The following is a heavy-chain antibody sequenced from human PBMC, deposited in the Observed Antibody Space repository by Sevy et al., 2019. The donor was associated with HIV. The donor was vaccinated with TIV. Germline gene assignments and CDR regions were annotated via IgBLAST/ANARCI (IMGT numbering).Heavy chain of an antibody. D-gene: IGHD4-17*01. CDR2: ISGSGDDTI. J-gene: IGHJ6*02. CDR3: ARDHVKDGDLGDYYYYAMDV. Sequence: GGSLRLSCAASGFILSDYYMSWVRQAPGKGLEWVSYISGSGDDTIYYADSVKGRFTISSDNTKNSLYVQMNSLRAEDTAVYYCARDHVKDGDLGDYYYYAMDVWGQGTTVTVSS. CDR1: GFILSDYY. V-gene: IGHV3-11*01.